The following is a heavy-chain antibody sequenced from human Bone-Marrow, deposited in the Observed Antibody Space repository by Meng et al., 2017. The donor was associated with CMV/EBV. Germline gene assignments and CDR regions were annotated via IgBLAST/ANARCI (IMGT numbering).Heavy chain of an antibody. CDR2: IDPSGDSP. Sequence: ASVKVSCKASGYTFTTSFFHWVRQAPGQGLEWMARIDPSGDSPTYAQKFQGRVTITRNTSISTAYMELSSLRSEDTAVYYCARVAPRHHKPNRRITIFGVVIGHYYYYGMDVWGQGTTVTVSS. V-gene: IGHV1-46*01. CDR1: GYTFTTSF. CDR3: ARVAPRHHKPNRRITIFGVVIGHYYYYGMDV. D-gene: IGHD3-3*01. J-gene: IGHJ6*02.